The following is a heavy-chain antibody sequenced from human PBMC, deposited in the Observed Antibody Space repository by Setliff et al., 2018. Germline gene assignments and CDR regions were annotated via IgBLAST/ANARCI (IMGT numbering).Heavy chain of an antibody. Sequence: KASETLSLTCAASGGTFSYFYWGWIRQPPGKGLEWIGSIYYSGTTYYNPSLKSPVTISIDTSKNQFSLKLSSVTAADTAVYYCARDRVIVGPGRRGYYFDYWGQGTLVTVSS. CDR3: ARDRVIVGPGRRGYYFDY. CDR1: GGTFSYFY. J-gene: IGHJ4*02. CDR2: IYYSGTT. D-gene: IGHD1-26*01. V-gene: IGHV4-39*07.